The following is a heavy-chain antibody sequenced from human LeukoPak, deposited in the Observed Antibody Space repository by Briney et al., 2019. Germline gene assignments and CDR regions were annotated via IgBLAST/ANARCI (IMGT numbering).Heavy chain of an antibody. CDR3: AKEVQVERRKDGFDI. CDR1: GFTFSSYG. J-gene: IGHJ3*02. Sequence: GGPVRLSCAASGFTFSSYGMHWGRQAPGKGLEWVAVISYDGSNKYYADSVKGRFTISRDNSKNTLYLQMNSLRAEDTAVHYCAKEVQVERRKDGFDIWGQGTIASVSS. D-gene: IGHD1-1*01. CDR2: ISYDGSNK. V-gene: IGHV3-30*18.